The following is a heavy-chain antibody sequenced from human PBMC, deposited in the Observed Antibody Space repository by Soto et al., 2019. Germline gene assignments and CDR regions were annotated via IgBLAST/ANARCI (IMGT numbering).Heavy chain of an antibody. Sequence: EVQLVESGGGLVQPGGSLRLSCAASGFTFSDHYMDWVRQAPGKGLEWVGRTRNKANSYTTEYAASVKGRFTISRDDSKNSLYLQMNSLKTEDTAVYYCARGGTQKLGYYYGMDVWGQGTTVTVSS. J-gene: IGHJ6*02. CDR3: ARGGTQKLGYYYGMDV. V-gene: IGHV3-72*01. D-gene: IGHD7-27*01. CDR2: TRNKANSYTT. CDR1: GFTFSDHY.